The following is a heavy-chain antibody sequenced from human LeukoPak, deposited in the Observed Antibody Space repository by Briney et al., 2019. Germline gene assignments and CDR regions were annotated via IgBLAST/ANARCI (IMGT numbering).Heavy chain of an antibody. CDR3: ARGDCSGGSCYLSLTTIDY. CDR1: GFTFDDYA. CDR2: LSGSI. V-gene: IGHV3-9*01. Sequence: PGRSLRLSCAASGFTFDDYAMHWVRQAPGKGLEWVSSLSGSIGYADSVKGRFTISRDNAKNSLYLQMNSLRAEDTAVYYCARGDCSGGSCYLSLTTIDYWGQGTLVTVSS. D-gene: IGHD2-15*01. J-gene: IGHJ4*02.